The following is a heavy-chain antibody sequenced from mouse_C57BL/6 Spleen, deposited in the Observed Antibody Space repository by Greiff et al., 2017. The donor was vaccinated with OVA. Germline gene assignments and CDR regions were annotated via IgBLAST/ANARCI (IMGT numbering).Heavy chain of an antibody. D-gene: IGHD2-1*01. CDR2: IYPRSGNT. V-gene: IGHV1-81*01. CDR3: YGNYDY. J-gene: IGHJ2*01. CDR1: GYTFTSYG. Sequence: VQLQESGAELARPGASVKLSCKASGYTFTSYGISWVKQRTGQGLEWIGVIYPRSGNTYYNEKFKGKATLTADKSSSTAYMELRSLTSEDSAVYFCYGNYDYWGQGTTLTVSS.